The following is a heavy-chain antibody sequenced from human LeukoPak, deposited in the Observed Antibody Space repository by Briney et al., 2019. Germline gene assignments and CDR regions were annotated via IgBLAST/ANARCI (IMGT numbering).Heavy chain of an antibody. J-gene: IGHJ4*02. D-gene: IGHD6-13*01. CDR1: GFTFSDYA. Sequence: GGSLRLSCAASGFTFSDYAMNWVRQAPGKGLEWVSYISSSSSPIYYADSVKGRFTISRDNAKNSLYLQVNSLRDEDTAVYYCARDHYSRNDYWGQGTLVTVSS. CDR2: ISSSSSPI. V-gene: IGHV3-48*02. CDR3: ARDHYSRNDY.